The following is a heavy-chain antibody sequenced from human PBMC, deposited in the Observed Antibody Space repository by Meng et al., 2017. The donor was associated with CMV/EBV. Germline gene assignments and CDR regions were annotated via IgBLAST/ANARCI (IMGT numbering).Heavy chain of an antibody. CDR2: IRYDGSNK. CDR3: ARGSAYSGSCVDY. D-gene: IGHD1-26*01. Sequence: GESLKISCAASGFTFSSYGMHGVRQAPGKGLEWVAFIRYDGSNKYYADSVKGRFTISRDNSKNTLYLQMNSLRAEDTAVYYCARGSAYSGSCVDYWGQGTLVTVSS. J-gene: IGHJ4*02. CDR1: GFTFSSYG. V-gene: IGHV3-30*02.